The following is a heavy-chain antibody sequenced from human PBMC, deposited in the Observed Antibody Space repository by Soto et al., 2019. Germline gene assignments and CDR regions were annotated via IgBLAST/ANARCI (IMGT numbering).Heavy chain of an antibody. CDR1: GFTFSSYG. J-gene: IGHJ4*02. Sequence: GGSLRLSCAASGFTFSSYGMHWVRQAPGKGLEWVAVIWYDGSNKYYADSVKGRFTISRDNSKNTLYLQMNSLRAEDTAVYYCARDTGRYFDWFDYWGQGTLVTVSS. D-gene: IGHD3-9*01. CDR2: IWYDGSNK. CDR3: ARDTGRYFDWFDY. V-gene: IGHV3-33*01.